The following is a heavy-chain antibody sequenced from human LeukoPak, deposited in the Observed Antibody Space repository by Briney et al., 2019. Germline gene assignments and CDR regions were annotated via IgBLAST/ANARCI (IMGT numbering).Heavy chain of an antibody. V-gene: IGHV3-23*01. CDR1: GFTFSNYA. J-gene: IGHJ4*02. CDR3: AKGLGGYYDSTGWGYY. D-gene: IGHD3-22*01. Sequence: GGSLRLSCAASGFTFSNYAMTWVRQAPGKGLEWVSVISGSGGSTYYAESVRGRFTISRDNSKNTLYLQMNSLRAEDTAVYYCAKGLGGYYDSTGWGYYWGQGTLVTVSS. CDR2: ISGSGGST.